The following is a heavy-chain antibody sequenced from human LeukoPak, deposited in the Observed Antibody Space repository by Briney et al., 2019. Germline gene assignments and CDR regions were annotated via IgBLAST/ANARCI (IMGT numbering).Heavy chain of an antibody. CDR1: GYTFTSYY. CDR2: INPSGGST. CDR3: AREDSSGYYYGVGNAFDI. D-gene: IGHD3-22*01. J-gene: IGHJ3*02. Sequence: GASVKVSCKASGYTFTSYYMHWVRQAPGQGLEWMGIINPSGGSTSYAQKFQGRVTMTRDTSISTAYMELSRLRSDDTAVYYCAREDSSGYYYGVGNAFDIWGQGTMVTVSS. V-gene: IGHV1-46*01.